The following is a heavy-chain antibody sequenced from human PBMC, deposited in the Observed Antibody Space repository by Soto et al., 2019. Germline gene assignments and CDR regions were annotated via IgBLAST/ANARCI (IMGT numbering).Heavy chain of an antibody. V-gene: IGHV4-34*01. D-gene: IGHD6-19*01. Sequence: SETLSLTCAVYGGSFSGYYWSWIRQPPGKGLEWIGEINHSGSTNYNPSLKSRVTISVDTSKNQFSLKLSSVTAADTAVYYCARGSGWYDYWGQGTLVTVSS. J-gene: IGHJ4*02. CDR3: ARGSGWYDY. CDR2: INHSGST. CDR1: GGSFSGYY.